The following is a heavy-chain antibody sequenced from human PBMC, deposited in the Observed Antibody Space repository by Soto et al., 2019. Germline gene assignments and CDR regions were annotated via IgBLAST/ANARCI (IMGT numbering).Heavy chain of an antibody. J-gene: IGHJ4*02. CDR3: AIEPSAHFPEY. CDR1: GCTFGDCG. V-gene: IGHV3-23*01. Sequence: EVHLLESGGDSVQPGGSLRLSCAAYGCTFGDCGMSWFRQGPGKGLEWVSTIPYSGPYKHYPDSVKGRFTISRDDSRNILYLQLNSLRAEDTAVYYFAIEPSAHFPEYWGQGTLVTVSS. CDR2: IPYSGPYK. D-gene: IGHD3-10*01.